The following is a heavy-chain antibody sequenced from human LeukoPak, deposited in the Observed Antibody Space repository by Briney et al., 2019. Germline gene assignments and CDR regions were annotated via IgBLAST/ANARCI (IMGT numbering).Heavy chain of an antibody. CDR3: ERSPYSSGWSVVDF. CDR1: VFNLSSYE. V-gene: IGHV3-48*03. J-gene: IGHJ4*02. Sequence: QPGGSLSLSCAASVFNLSSYEMNWVHEAPGKGLEWDSHIAGSGSTIYYAVSVKGRFTIYRDNAKNSLYMQMDSVRAEHTAVYYCERSPYSSGWSVVDFWGQETLVTVSS. CDR2: IAGSGSTI. D-gene: IGHD6-19*01.